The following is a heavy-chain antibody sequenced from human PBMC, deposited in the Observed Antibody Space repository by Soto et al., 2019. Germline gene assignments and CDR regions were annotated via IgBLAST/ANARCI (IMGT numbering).Heavy chain of an antibody. V-gene: IGHV3-13*05. CDR1: GFTFSNFD. CDR3: ARAYPGRLPRRADYYYAMDV. CDR2: SGAARYP. D-gene: IGHD2-15*01. J-gene: IGHJ6*02. Sequence: PGGSLRLSCATSGFTFSNFDMHWVRQVPGKGLEWVSASGAARYPYYLGAVKGRCTISRENAKNSVYLQMNDLRGGGSAVYFCARAYPGRLPRRADYYYAMDVWGPGTTVTVSS.